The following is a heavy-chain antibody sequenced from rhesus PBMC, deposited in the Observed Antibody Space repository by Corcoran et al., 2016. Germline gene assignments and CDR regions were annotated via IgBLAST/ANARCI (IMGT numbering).Heavy chain of an antibody. V-gene: IGHV4-65*01. CDR1: GGSVSSSNW. CDR2: CSGSSGSN. J-gene: IGHJ3*01. CDR3: ARIMDAFDF. Sequence: QVQRQESGPGLVKPSETLSLTCAVSGGSVSSSNWWSWIRQPPGKGLEWIGYCSGSSGSNYYNPSLKSRVTISTETSKNQFSLKLSSVTAADTAVYYCARIMDAFDFWGQGLRVTVSS.